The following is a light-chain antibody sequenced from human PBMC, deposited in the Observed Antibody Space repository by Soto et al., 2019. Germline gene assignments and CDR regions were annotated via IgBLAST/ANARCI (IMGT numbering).Light chain of an antibody. CDR3: SSFTSSVTYV. J-gene: IGLJ1*01. CDR2: DVS. CDR1: SSDVGGHNS. V-gene: IGLV2-14*01. Sequence: QSALTQPASVSGSPGQSITISCTGTSSDVGGHNSVSWYRQDPGKAPKLMIYDVSNRPSGASDRFSGSKSGNTASLTISGLQIEDEADYYCSSFTSSVTYVFGTGTKVTVL.